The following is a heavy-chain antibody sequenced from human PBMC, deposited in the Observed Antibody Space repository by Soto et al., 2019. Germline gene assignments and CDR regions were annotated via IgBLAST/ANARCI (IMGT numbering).Heavy chain of an antibody. D-gene: IGHD1-26*01. CDR1: GYSFTSYW. CDR3: ARNAKRPYSGSYYYYCMDV. V-gene: IGHV5-51*01. J-gene: IGHJ6*02. CDR2: IYPGDSDT. Sequence: GESLKISCNGSGYSFTSYWIGWVRQMPGKGLEWMGIIYPGDSDTRYSPSFQGQVTISADKSISTAYLQWSSLKASDTAMYYCARNAKRPYSGSYYYYCMDVWGQGTTVTVSS.